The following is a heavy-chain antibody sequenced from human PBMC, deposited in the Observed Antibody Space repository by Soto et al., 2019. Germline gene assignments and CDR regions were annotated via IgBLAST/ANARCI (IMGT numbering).Heavy chain of an antibody. CDR2: IHYSGNT. CDR3: ARARVPYSSTWYRYDYYGMDI. D-gene: IGHD6-13*01. Sequence: SETLSLTCTVSGDSISSSSYYWSWIRQHPGKGLEWIGYIHYSGNTRYNPSLKSRLTISVDTSKNQFSLMLSSLTAADTAVYFCARARVPYSSTWYRYDYYGMDIWGQGTTVTVPS. V-gene: IGHV4-31*03. CDR1: GDSISSSSYY. J-gene: IGHJ6*02.